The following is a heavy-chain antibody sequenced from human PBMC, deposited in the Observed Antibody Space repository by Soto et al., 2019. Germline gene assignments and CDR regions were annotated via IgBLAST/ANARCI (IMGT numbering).Heavy chain of an antibody. D-gene: IGHD5-18*01. CDR2: ISATGGST. Sequence: XXSLRLCCAASGFTFSRCAMRWVLQAPGKGLEWVSAISATGGSTIYADSVRGRFTISRDNSKNTLYLQMSSLRAEDTAVYYCAKFSIQLYFDYFDYWGQGALVTVSS. V-gene: IGHV3-23*01. CDR3: AKFSIQLYFDYFDY. CDR1: GFTFSRCA. J-gene: IGHJ4*02.